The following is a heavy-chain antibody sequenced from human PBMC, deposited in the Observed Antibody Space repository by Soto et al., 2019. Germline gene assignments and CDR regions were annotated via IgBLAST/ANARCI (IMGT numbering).Heavy chain of an antibody. D-gene: IGHD6-13*01. J-gene: IGHJ4*02. CDR1: GFTFSSYA. V-gene: IGHV3-30-3*01. CDR3: AREQALVGTCFDY. Sequence: GGSLRLSGAASGFTFSSYAMHWVRQAPGKGLEWVAVISYDGSNKYYADSVKGRFTISRDNSKNTLYLQMNSLRAEDTGVYDCAREQALVGTCFDYWGQLPLVTASS. CDR2: ISYDGSNK.